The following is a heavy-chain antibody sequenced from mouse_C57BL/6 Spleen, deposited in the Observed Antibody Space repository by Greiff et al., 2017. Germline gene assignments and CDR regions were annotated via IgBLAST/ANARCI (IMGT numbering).Heavy chain of an antibody. D-gene: IGHD2-4*01. CDR2: IDPENGDT. CDR1: GFNIKDDY. Sequence: VQLQQSGAELVRPGASVKLSCTASGFNIKDDYMHWVKQRPEQGLEWIGWIDPENGDTESASKFQGKATITADTSSNTAYLQLSSLTSEDTAVYYCTRSDYDYPFDYWGQGTTLTVSS. CDR3: TRSDYDYPFDY. V-gene: IGHV14-4*01. J-gene: IGHJ2*01.